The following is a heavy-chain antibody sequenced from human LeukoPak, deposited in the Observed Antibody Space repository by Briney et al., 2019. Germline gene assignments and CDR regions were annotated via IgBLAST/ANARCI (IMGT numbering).Heavy chain of an antibody. Sequence: SETLSLTCTVSGGSTSSGSYYWSWLRQPAGKGLEWIGRIYTSGSTNYNPSLKSRVTISVDTSKNQFSLKLSSVTAADPAVYYCAREVTTPLDYYYYYMDVWGKGTTVTVSS. J-gene: IGHJ6*03. CDR2: IYTSGST. CDR3: AREVTTPLDYYYYYMDV. D-gene: IGHD4-11*01. V-gene: IGHV4-61*02. CDR1: GGSTSSGSYY.